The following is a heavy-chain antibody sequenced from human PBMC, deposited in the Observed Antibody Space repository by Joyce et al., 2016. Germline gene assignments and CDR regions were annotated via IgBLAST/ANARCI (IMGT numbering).Heavy chain of an antibody. CDR2: SYQSGST. V-gene: IGHV4-4*02. J-gene: IGHJ4*02. Sequence: QVQLQESGPGLVKPSGTLSLTCAVSGDSIISRNWWSWVRQPPGKGLEWIGESYQSGSTNHNPSLKSRATISVDKTNNQIFLRLTSVTAADTALYFCTREMGSLAVFDSWGQGTQVTVSS. CDR3: TREMGSLAVFDS. CDR1: GDSIISRNW. D-gene: IGHD3-10*01.